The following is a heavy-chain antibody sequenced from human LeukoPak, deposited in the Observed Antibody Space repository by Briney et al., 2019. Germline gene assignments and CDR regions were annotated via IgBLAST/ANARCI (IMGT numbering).Heavy chain of an antibody. CDR2: ISPDGNRE. J-gene: IGHJ4*02. D-gene: IGHD2-15*01. V-gene: IGHV3-7*01. Sequence: GGSLRLSCAASGLTFSSYWMTWVRQGPGKGLEWVATISPDGNRENYVDSVKGRFSISGDNAKNSLFLQMRSLRAEDTAMYYCASTFLYCSSGTCALGGQGTLVTVSS. CDR1: GLTFSSYW. CDR3: ASTFLYCSSGTCAL.